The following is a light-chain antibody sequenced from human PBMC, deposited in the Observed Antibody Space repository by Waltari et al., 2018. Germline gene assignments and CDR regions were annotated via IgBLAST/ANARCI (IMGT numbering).Light chain of an antibody. CDR3: LSADSSGTSVV. Sequence: SYELTQPPSVSVSLGQMARITCSGEALTNKYSSWYQQKPGQFPVLVIYKDSERPSGIPERFSGSSSGTIVTLTISGVQAEDEADYYCLSADSSGTSVVFGGGTKLTVL. V-gene: IGLV3-16*01. CDR2: KDS. J-gene: IGLJ2*01. CDR1: ALTNKY.